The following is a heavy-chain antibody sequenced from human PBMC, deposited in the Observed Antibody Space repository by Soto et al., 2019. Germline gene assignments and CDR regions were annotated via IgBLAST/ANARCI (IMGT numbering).Heavy chain of an antibody. CDR2: ISYDGGNK. J-gene: IGHJ4*02. V-gene: IGHV3-30*18. CDR1: GFTFSNYG. CDR3: AKDEDIGAAAYYFDY. Sequence: SLRLSCAASGFTFSNYGMHWVRQAPGKGLEWVAVISYDGGNKYSADSVKGRFTISRDNSKNTLYLQMNSLRAEDTAVYYCAKDEDIGAAAYYFDYWGQGTLVTVSS. D-gene: IGHD6-13*01.